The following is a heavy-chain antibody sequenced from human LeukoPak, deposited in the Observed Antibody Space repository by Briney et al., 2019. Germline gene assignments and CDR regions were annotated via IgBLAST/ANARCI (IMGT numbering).Heavy chain of an antibody. D-gene: IGHD3-10*01. Sequence: GESLRISCKGSGYSFTSYWISWVRQMPGKGLEWMGRIDPSDSYTRYSPSFQGQVTISADKSISTAYLQWSSLKASDTAMYYCARKSRDYGSGSYYTGKFDYWGQGTLVTVSS. V-gene: IGHV5-10-1*04. CDR1: GYSFTSYW. CDR2: IDPSDSYT. J-gene: IGHJ4*02. CDR3: ARKSRDYGSGSYYTGKFDY.